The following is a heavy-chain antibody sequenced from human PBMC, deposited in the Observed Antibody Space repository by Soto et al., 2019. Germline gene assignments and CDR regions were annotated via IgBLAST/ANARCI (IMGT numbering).Heavy chain of an antibody. V-gene: IGHV3-21*01. Sequence: GGSLRLSCAASGFTFSSYSMNWVRQAPGKGLEWVAFISNNRSNIYYADSVKGRFTISRDNSKNTLYMQMNSLRVEDTAVYYCARDGILTGYFAQIDYWGQGTLVTVSS. CDR2: ISNNRSNI. J-gene: IGHJ4*02. D-gene: IGHD3-9*01. CDR3: ARDGILTGYFAQIDY. CDR1: GFTFSSYS.